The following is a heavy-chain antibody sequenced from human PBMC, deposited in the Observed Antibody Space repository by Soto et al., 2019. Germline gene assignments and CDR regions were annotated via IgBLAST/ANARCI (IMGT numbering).Heavy chain of an antibody. CDR3: ARHPRFYTDYPDHFAY. CDR2: IYYSGST. V-gene: IGHV4-59*08. CDR1: GGSISSYY. D-gene: IGHD3-16*01. Sequence: SETLSLTCTVSGGSISSYYWSWIRQPPGKGLEWIGYIYYSGSTNYNPSLKSRVTISVDTSKNQFSLRLSSVTAADTAVDYCARHPRFYTDYPDHFAYWARGTLVPVSS. J-gene: IGHJ4*01.